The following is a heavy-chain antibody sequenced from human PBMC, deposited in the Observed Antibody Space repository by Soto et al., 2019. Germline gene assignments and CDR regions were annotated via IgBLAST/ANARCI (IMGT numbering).Heavy chain of an antibody. V-gene: IGHV5-10-1*01. Sequence: PGESLKISCKGSGYSFTSYWISWVRQMPGKGLEWMGRIDPSDSYTNYSPSFQGHVTTSADNSISTAYLQWSSLKASATAMYYSARPIKYCSAGSCYYYYYGIDVWGQGTTVTVSS. CDR1: GYSFTSYW. J-gene: IGHJ6*02. D-gene: IGHD2-15*01. CDR3: ARPIKYCSAGSCYYYYYGIDV. CDR2: IDPSDSYT.